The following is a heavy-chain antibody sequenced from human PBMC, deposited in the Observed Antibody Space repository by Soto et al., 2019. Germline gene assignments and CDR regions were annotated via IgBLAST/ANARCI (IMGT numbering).Heavy chain of an antibody. D-gene: IGHD3-3*01. Sequence: ASVKVSCKASGYTFTSYDINWVRQATGQGLEWMGWMNPNSGNTGYAQKFQGRVTMTRNTSISTAYMELGSLRSEDTAVYYCARGSPYYDFWSGYWFDPWGQGTLVTVSS. J-gene: IGHJ5*02. V-gene: IGHV1-8*01. CDR3: ARGSPYYDFWSGYWFDP. CDR1: GYTFTSYD. CDR2: MNPNSGNT.